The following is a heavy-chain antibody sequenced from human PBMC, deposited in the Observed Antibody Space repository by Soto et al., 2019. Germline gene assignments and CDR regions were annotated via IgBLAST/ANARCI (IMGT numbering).Heavy chain of an antibody. Sequence: QLQLQESGPGLVKPSETLSLTCTVSGGSISSSSYYWGWIRQPPGKGLEWIGSLYYSGSTYYNPSLKRRVTISVDTSKNQFSLKVSSVTAADTAVYYCARQGGSSSGYGMDVWGQGTTVTVSS. CDR3: ARQGGSSSGYGMDV. V-gene: IGHV4-39*01. J-gene: IGHJ6*02. CDR2: LYYSGST. D-gene: IGHD2-15*01. CDR1: GGSISSSSYY.